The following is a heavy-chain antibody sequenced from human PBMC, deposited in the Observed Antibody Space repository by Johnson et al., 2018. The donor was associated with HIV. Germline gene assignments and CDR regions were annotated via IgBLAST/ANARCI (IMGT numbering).Heavy chain of an antibody. CDR1: GFTFSSYA. D-gene: IGHD6-19*01. J-gene: IGHJ3*02. Sequence: VQLVESGGGLVQPGGSLRLSCAASGFTFSSYALTWVRQAPGRGLEWVSVIYSGDNTLYADSVKGRFIVSRDNSKNTLYVQMNSLRAEDTAVYYCARTTYSSPGAFDIWGQGTMVTVSS. V-gene: IGHV3-66*01. CDR3: ARTTYSSPGAFDI. CDR2: IYSGDNT.